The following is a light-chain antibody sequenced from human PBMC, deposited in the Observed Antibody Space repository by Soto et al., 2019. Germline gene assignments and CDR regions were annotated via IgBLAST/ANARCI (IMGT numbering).Light chain of an antibody. CDR3: LLYYGGAQV. CDR1: TGAVTSGYY. J-gene: IGLJ2*01. CDR2: STS. V-gene: IGLV7-43*01. Sequence: QAVVTQEPSLTVSPGGTVTLTCASSTGAVTSGYYPNWFQQKPGQAPRALIYSTSNKNSCTHARFSGSLLGGKAALTLSGVQPEVEAEYYCLLYYGGAQVFGGGTKLTVL.